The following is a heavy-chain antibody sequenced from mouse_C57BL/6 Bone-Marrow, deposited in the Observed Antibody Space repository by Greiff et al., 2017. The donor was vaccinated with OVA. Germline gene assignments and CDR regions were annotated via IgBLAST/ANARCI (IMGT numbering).Heavy chain of an antibody. CDR2: ISYDGSN. CDR3: ARGYGYDAGDY. Sequence: EVKVEESGPGLVKPSQSLSLTCSVTGYSITSGYYWNWIRQFPGNKLEWMGYISYDGSNNYNPSLKNRIPITRDTSKNQFFMKLNSVTTEDTATYYCARGYGYDAGDYWGQVTTLTVSS. CDR1: GYSITSGYY. J-gene: IGHJ2*01. D-gene: IGHD2-2*01. V-gene: IGHV3-6*01.